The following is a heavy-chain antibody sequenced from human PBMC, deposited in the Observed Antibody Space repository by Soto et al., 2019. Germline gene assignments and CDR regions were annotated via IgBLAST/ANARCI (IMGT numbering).Heavy chain of an antibody. CDR3: AKWDDYGDRKEAFDI. D-gene: IGHD4-17*01. J-gene: IGHJ3*02. CDR2: NSWESGSI. CDR1: GFTFDDYA. Sequence: EVQLVESGGGLVQPGRSLRLSCAASGFTFDDYALHWVWQAPGRGLEWVSRNSWESGSIGYSESVKGRFTISRDNAKNSLYLQMSSLRAEDTALYYCAKWDDYGDRKEAFDIWGQGTMVTVSS. V-gene: IGHV3-9*01.